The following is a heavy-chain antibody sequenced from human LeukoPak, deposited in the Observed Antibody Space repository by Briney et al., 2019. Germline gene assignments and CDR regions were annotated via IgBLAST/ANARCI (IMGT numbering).Heavy chain of an antibody. CDR3: ARGYIVVVPAARFNNWFDP. J-gene: IGHJ5*02. Sequence: ASVEVSCKASGYTFTGYYMHWVRQAPGQGLEWMGWINPNSGGTNYAQKFQGRVTMTRDTSISTAYMELSRLRSDDTAVYYCARGYIVVVPAARFNNWFDPWGQGTLVTVSS. V-gene: IGHV1-2*02. CDR2: INPNSGGT. D-gene: IGHD2-2*01. CDR1: GYTFTGYY.